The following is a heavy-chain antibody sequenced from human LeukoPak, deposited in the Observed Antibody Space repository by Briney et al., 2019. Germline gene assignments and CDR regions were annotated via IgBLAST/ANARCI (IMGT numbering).Heavy chain of an antibody. CDR2: MNPNSGNT. V-gene: IGHV1-8*01. CDR3: AKGVFSHTRSSAFDI. CDR1: GYTFTSYD. D-gene: IGHD2-15*01. J-gene: IGHJ3*02. Sequence: ASVKVSCKASGYTFTSYDINWVRQATGQGLEWMGWMNPNSGNTGYAQKFQGRVTMTRNTSISTAYMELSSLRSEDTALYYCAKGVFSHTRSSAFDIWGQGTMVTVSS.